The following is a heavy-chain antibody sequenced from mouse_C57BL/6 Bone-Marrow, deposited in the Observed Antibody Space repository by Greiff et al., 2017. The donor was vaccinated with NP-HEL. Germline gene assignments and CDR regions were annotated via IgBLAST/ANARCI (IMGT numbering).Heavy chain of an antibody. J-gene: IGHJ1*03. D-gene: IGHD1-1*01. CDR2: IRSKSNNYAT. Sequence: EVQGVESGGGLVQPKGSLKLSCAASGFSFNTYAMNWVRQAPGKGLEWVARIRSKSNNYATYYADSVKDRFTISRDDSESMLYLQMNNLKTEDTAMYYCVRQGYYGSSTGYFDVWGTGTTVTVSS. V-gene: IGHV10-1*01. CDR1: GFSFNTYA. CDR3: VRQGYYGSSTGYFDV.